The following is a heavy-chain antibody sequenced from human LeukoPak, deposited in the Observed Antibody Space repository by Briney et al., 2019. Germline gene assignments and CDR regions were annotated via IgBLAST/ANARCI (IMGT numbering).Heavy chain of an antibody. CDR3: TSELDITMIVVAMDY. CDR2: IRSKANSYAT. D-gene: IGHD3-22*01. Sequence: GGSLKLSCAASGFTFSGSAMHWVRQASGKGLEWVGRIRSKANSYATAYAASVKGRFTISRDDSKNTAYLQMNSLKTEDTAVYYCTSELDITMIVVAMDYWGQGTLVTVSS. V-gene: IGHV3-73*01. CDR1: GFTFSGSA. J-gene: IGHJ4*02.